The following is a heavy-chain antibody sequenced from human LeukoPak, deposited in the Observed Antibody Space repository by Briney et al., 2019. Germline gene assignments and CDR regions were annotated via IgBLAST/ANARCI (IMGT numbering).Heavy chain of an antibody. V-gene: IGHV3-21*01. J-gene: IGHJ4*02. CDR3: ASERYNWNYAFDY. D-gene: IGHD1-7*01. CDR1: GSTFSSSS. CDR2: ISSGSSYI. Sequence: GGSLRLSCAASGSTFSSSSMNWVRQAPGKGLEWVSSISSGSSYIYYADPLKGRFTVSRDNAKNSLYLQMNSLRAEDTAVYYCASERYNWNYAFDYWGQGILVTVSS.